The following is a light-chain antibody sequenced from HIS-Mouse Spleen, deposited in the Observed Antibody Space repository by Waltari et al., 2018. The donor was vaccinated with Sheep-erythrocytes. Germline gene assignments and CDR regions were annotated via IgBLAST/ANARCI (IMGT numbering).Light chain of an antibody. CDR1: SSDVGSSNL. J-gene: IGLJ3*02. CDR3: CSYAGSSTPWV. Sequence: QSALTQPASVSGSPGQSITTSCPGTSSDVGSSNLLSWYQQHPGKAPQLMIYEGSKRPSGVSNRFSGSKSGNTASLTISGLQAEDEADYYCCSYAGSSTPWVFGGGTKLTVL. V-gene: IGLV2-23*01. CDR2: EGS.